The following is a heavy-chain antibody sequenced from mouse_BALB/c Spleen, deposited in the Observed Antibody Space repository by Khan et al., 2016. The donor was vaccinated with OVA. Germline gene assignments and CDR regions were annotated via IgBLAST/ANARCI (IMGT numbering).Heavy chain of an antibody. D-gene: IGHD1-1*02. V-gene: IGHV5-12*02. J-gene: IGHJ3*01. CDR1: GFTFTDYY. CDR3: AREGGGGGIAY. CDR2: ISNRGTTP. Sequence: EVELVESGGGFMQPGGSLTLSCATSGFTFTDYYLNWVRQTPEKRLEWVAYISNRGTTPYSSDTVRGRFTITSDNAKNTLYLQMSRLKSEDTAMYYCAREGGGGGIAYWGRGTLVTVSA.